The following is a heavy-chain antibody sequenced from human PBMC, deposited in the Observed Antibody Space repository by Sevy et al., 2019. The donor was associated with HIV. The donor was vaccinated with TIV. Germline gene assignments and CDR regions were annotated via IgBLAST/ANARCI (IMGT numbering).Heavy chain of an antibody. CDR3: ASGDTTMITDLDY. Sequence: GGSLRLSCGASGFTFSNYAMSWVRQAPGKGPEWVSGINNGGSTYYADSVKGRFTIFRDNSKKMVFLQMNSLGAEDTAVYYCASGDTTMITDLDYWGQGALVTVSS. D-gene: IGHD5-18*01. V-gene: IGHV3-23*01. CDR2: INNGGST. CDR1: GFTFSNYA. J-gene: IGHJ4*02.